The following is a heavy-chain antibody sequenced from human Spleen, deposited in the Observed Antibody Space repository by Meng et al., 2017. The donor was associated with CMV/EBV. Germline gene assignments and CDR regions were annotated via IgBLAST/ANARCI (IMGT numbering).Heavy chain of an antibody. Sequence: SGGSSSSGGYYWSWSRQHPGKGLEWMGYIYYSGSTYYNPSLKSRVTISVDTSKNQFSLKLSSVTAADTAVYYCARSVGASPWLYFDYWGQGTLVTVSS. CDR2: IYYSGST. CDR1: GGSSSSGGYY. J-gene: IGHJ4*02. D-gene: IGHD1-26*01. V-gene: IGHV4-31*02. CDR3: ARSVGASPWLYFDY.